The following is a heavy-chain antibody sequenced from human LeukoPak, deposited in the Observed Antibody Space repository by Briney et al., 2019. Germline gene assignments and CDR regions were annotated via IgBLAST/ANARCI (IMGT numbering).Heavy chain of an antibody. V-gene: IGHV5-51*01. J-gene: IGHJ4*02. CDR3: ARQSGHSSGWYGYFDY. Sequence: GESLKISCKGSGYSFTTYWIGWVRQMPGKGLEWMGIIYPGDSDTRYSPSFQGQVTISADKSISTAYLQWSSLKASDTAMYYCARQSGHSSGWYGYFDYWGQGTLVTVSS. CDR2: IYPGDSDT. D-gene: IGHD6-19*01. CDR1: GYSFTTYW.